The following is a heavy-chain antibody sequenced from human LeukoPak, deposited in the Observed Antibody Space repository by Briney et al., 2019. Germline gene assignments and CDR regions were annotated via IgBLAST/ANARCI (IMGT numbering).Heavy chain of an antibody. CDR2: IWYDGSNK. CDR3: ARDSVGDIVVVPAAIDIDY. CDR1: GFTFSSYV. Sequence: GGSLRLSCAASGFTFSSYVMHWVRQAPGKGLEWVAVIWYDGSNKYYADSVKGRFTISRDNSKNTLYLQMNSLRAEDTAVYYCARDSVGDIVVVPAAIDIDYWGQGTLVTVSS. V-gene: IGHV3-33*01. J-gene: IGHJ4*02. D-gene: IGHD2-2*02.